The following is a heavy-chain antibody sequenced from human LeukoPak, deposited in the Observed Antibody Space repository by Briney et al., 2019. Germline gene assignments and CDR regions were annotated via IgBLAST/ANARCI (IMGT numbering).Heavy chain of an antibody. D-gene: IGHD6-19*01. J-gene: IGHJ4*02. CDR3: ARDPSSGWYYFDY. Sequence: GGSLRLSRAASGFNFNTYAMHWVRQAPGKGLEWVSVIYSGGSTYYADSVKGRFTISRDNSKNTLYLQMNSLRAEDTAVYYCARDPSSGWYYFDYWGQGTLVTVSS. V-gene: IGHV3-53*01. CDR1: GFNFNTYA. CDR2: IYSGGST.